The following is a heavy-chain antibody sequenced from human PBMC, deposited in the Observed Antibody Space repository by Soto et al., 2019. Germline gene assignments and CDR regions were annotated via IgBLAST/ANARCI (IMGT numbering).Heavy chain of an antibody. CDR1: GVSVRSYT. J-gene: IGHJ4*02. V-gene: IGHV4-4*07. CDR3: ARDGMTTGDT. CDR2: VFSSVGA. D-gene: IGHD2-21*02. Sequence: SEPLSLTCIVSGVSVRSYTWSWVRQPANKGLEWIGRVFSSVGATYNPSLKSRVSISMDTPENRISLKLDSVTAADAGVYFCARDGMTTGDTWGPGTLVTVSS.